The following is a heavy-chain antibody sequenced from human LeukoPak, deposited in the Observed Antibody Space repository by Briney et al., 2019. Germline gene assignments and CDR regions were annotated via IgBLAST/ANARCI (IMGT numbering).Heavy chain of an antibody. Sequence: ASVKVSCKASGGTYSSYAISWVRQAPGQGLEWMGGIIPIFGTANYAQKSQGRVTITADESTSTAYMELSSLRSEDTAVYYCARGGMATNYPLGYWGQGTLVTVSS. J-gene: IGHJ4*02. CDR1: GGTYSSYA. V-gene: IGHV1-69*13. CDR2: IIPIFGTA. D-gene: IGHD5-24*01. CDR3: ARGGMATNYPLGY.